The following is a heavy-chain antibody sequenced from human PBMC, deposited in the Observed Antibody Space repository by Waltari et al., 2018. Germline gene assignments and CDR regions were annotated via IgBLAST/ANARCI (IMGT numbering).Heavy chain of an antibody. CDR1: GGTFSSYA. J-gene: IGHJ2*01. V-gene: IGHV1-69*10. Sequence: QVQLVQSGAEVKKPGSSVKVSCKASGGTFSSYAISWVRQAPGQGLEWMGGIIPILGIANYAQKFQGRVTITADKSTSTAYMELSSLRSEDTAVYYCARDNGVEMATTYWYFDLWGRGTLVTVSS. CDR2: IIPILGIA. D-gene: IGHD5-12*01. CDR3: ARDNGVEMATTYWYFDL.